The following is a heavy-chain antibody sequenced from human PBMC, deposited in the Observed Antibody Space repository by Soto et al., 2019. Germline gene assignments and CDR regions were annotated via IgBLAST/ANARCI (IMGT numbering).Heavy chain of an antibody. D-gene: IGHD3-22*01. Sequence: SETLSLTCTVSGGSISSYYWSWIRQPPGKGLEWIGYIYYSGSTNYNPSLKSRVTISVDTSKNQFSLKLSSVTAADTAVYYCARLGLYDSSGYYYAFDIWGQGTMVTVSS. CDR1: GGSISSYY. V-gene: IGHV4-59*08. CDR2: IYYSGST. J-gene: IGHJ3*02. CDR3: ARLGLYDSSGYYYAFDI.